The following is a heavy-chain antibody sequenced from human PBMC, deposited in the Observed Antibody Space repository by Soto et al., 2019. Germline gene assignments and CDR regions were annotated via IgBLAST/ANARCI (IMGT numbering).Heavy chain of an antibody. CDR2: IRSKANSYAT. Sequence: EVQLVESGGGLVQPGGSLKLSCAASGFTFSGSAMHWVRQASGKGLEWVGRIRSKANSYATAYAASVRGRFTISRDDSKITAYLQMNSLKTDDTAVYYCTRHVEVLRFLEWPTGAFDILGQGTMVTVSS. J-gene: IGHJ3*02. CDR3: TRHVEVLRFLEWPTGAFDI. V-gene: IGHV3-73*01. D-gene: IGHD3-3*01. CDR1: GFTFSGSA.